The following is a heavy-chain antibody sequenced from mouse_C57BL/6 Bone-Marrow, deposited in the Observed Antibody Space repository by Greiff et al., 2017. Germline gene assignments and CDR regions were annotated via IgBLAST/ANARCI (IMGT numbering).Heavy chain of an antibody. V-gene: IGHV5-6*02. CDR1: GFTFSSYG. D-gene: IGHD2-3*01. CDR3: ARQGSYDGYYGY. Sequence: EVKVVESGGDLVKPGGSLKLSCAASGFTFSSYGMSWVRQTPDKRLEWVATISSGGSYTYYPDSVKGRFPISRDNAKNTLYLQMSSLKSEDTAMYYCARQGSYDGYYGYWGQGTTLTVSS. CDR2: ISSGGSYT. J-gene: IGHJ2*01.